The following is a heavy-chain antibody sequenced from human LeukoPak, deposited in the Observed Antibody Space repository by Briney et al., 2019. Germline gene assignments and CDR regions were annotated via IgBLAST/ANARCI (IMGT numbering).Heavy chain of an antibody. V-gene: IGHV3-48*03. CDR3: ARERNYGSGSYVDY. D-gene: IGHD3-10*01. Sequence: GGSLRLSCAASGFTFSSYEMNWVRQAPGKGLEWVSYISTGGSTIYYADSVKGRFTISRDNAKNSLYLQMNSLRAEDTAVYYCARERNYGSGSYVDYWGQGTLVTVSS. CDR1: GFTFSSYE. J-gene: IGHJ4*02. CDR2: ISTGGSTI.